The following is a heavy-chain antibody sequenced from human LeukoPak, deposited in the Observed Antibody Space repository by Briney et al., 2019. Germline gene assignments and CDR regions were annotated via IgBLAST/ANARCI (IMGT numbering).Heavy chain of an antibody. CDR2: ISADNGNT. Sequence: ASVKVSCKASGYTFTSYGISWVRQAPGQGLEWMGWISADNGNTNYAQKLQGRVTMTTDTSTNTAYMELRSLRSDDTAVYYCARDRAPSYYYDSSDYSRLFDYWGQGTLVTVSS. D-gene: IGHD3-22*01. CDR1: GYTFTSYG. V-gene: IGHV1-18*01. CDR3: ARDRAPSYYYDSSDYSRLFDY. J-gene: IGHJ4*02.